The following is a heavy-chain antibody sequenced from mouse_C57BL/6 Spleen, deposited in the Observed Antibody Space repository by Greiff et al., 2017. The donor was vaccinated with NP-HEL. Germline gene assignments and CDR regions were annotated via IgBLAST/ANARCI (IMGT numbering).Heavy chain of an antibody. CDR1: GYSITSGYY. V-gene: IGHV3-6*01. CDR3: ARDGYYGSSPYWYFDV. D-gene: IGHD1-1*01. Sequence: DVQLQESGPGLVKPSQSLSLTCSVTGYSITSGYYWNWIRQFPGNKLEWMGYISYDGSNNYNPSLKNRISITRDTSKNQFFLKLNSVTTEDTATYYCARDGYYGSSPYWYFDVWGTGTTVTVSS. J-gene: IGHJ1*03. CDR2: ISYDGSN.